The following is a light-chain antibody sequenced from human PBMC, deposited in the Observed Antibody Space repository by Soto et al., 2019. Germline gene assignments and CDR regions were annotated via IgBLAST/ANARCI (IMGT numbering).Light chain of an antibody. V-gene: IGKV3-15*01. CDR1: QSVSSN. J-gene: IGKJ1*01. Sequence: ELVMTQSPATLSVSPGARATLSCRSSQSVSSNLAWYQQKPGQAPRLLIYGASTRATGIPARFSGSGPGTEFTLTIRSLQSEDLAVYYCQQYNNWPPWTFGQGTKVDIK. CDR3: QQYNNWPPWT. CDR2: GAS.